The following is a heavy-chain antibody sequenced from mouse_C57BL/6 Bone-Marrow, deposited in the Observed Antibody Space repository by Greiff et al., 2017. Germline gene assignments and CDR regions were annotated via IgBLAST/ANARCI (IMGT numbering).Heavy chain of an antibody. CDR3: ASFDGNYFDF. CDR1: GFNIKDDY. CDR2: FDPEIGDI. V-gene: IGHV14-4*01. D-gene: IGHD2-3*01. J-gene: IGHJ2*01. Sequence: VHVKQSGAELVRPGASVKLSCTASGFNIKDDYIHWVKQRPEQGLEWIGWFDPEIGDIEYASKFQGKATITSDPSSTTTYLQLRSLTSEVTAVYYCASFDGNYFDFWGQGTPLTVAS.